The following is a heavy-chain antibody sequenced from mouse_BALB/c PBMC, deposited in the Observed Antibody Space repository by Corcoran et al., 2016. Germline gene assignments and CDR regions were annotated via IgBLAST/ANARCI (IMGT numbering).Heavy chain of an antibody. CDR1: GYTFTSYV. J-gene: IGHJ3*01. Sequence: EVQLQQSGPELVKPGASVKMSCKASGYTFTSYVLHWVKQKPGQGLEWIGYINPYNDGTKYNEKFKGKATLTSDKSSSTAYMELSSLTSEDSAVYYCARDENYFWFAYWGQGTRVTVSA. CDR3: ARDENYFWFAY. V-gene: IGHV1S136*01. D-gene: IGHD2-1*01. CDR2: INPYNDGT.